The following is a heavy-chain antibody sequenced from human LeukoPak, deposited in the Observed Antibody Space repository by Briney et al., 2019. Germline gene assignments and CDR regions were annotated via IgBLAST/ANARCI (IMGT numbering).Heavy chain of an antibody. CDR2: IKEDGSEK. CDR1: GFTVSSYW. V-gene: IGHV3-7*01. J-gene: IGHJ6*03. D-gene: IGHD5-18*01. CDR3: ARTNTAMLWGGYYYYMDV. Sequence: GGSLRLSCAAYGFTVSSYWMSWVRQAPGKGLEWGANIKEDGSEKYYVDSVKGRFTISRDNAKNSLYLQMNNQRGEDTAVYYCARTNTAMLWGGYYYYMDVWGKGNTGTVSS.